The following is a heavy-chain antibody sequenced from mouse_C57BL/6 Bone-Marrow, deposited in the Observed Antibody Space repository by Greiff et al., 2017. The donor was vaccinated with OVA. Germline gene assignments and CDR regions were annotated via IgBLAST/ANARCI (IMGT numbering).Heavy chain of an antibody. Sequence: EVKLQESGAELVRPGASVKLSCTASGFNIKDDYMHWVKQRPEQGLEWIGWIDPENGDTEYASKFQGKATITADTYSNTAYLQLRSLTSEDTAFYYCTSTGTDYWGQGTTLTVSS. CDR1: GFNIKDDY. CDR2: IDPENGDT. D-gene: IGHD4-1*01. V-gene: IGHV14-4*01. J-gene: IGHJ2*01. CDR3: TSTGTDY.